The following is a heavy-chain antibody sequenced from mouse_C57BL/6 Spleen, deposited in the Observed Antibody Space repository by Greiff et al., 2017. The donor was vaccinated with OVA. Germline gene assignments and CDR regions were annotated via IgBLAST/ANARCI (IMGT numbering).Heavy chain of an antibody. CDR2: INPGSGGT. CDR1: GYAFTNYL. V-gene: IGHV1-54*01. CDR3: ARGEDGSSSYYYAMDY. Sequence: VQLQQSGAELVRPGPSVKVSCKASGYAFTNYLIEWVKQRPGQGLEWIGVINPGSGGTNYNEKFKGKATLTADKSSSTAYMQLSSLTSEDSAVYFCARGEDGSSSYYYAMDYWGQGTSVTVSS. D-gene: IGHD1-1*01. J-gene: IGHJ4*01.